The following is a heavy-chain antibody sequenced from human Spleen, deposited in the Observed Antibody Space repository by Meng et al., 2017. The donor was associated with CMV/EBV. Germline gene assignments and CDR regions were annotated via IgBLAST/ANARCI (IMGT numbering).Heavy chain of an antibody. Sequence: SETLSLTCVVYGGSFSGYYWSWIRQPPGKGLEWSGEINHSGSTNDNPSLKRRVTRSVDASKNQFSLKVNSVTAAATGVFYCARFRGMPHYAMDVWGQGTTVTVSS. CDR1: GGSFSGYY. V-gene: IGHV4-34*01. CDR2: INHSGST. J-gene: IGHJ6*02. CDR3: ARFRGMPHYAMDV. D-gene: IGHD3-16*01.